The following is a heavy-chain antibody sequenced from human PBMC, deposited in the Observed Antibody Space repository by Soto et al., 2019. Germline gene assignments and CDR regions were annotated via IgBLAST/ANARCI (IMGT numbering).Heavy chain of an antibody. D-gene: IGHD1-26*01. V-gene: IGHV4-31*03. Sequence: PSETLSLTCTVSGGSINSGGYYWIWIRQHPGRGLESIGYIYYSGDTYYNPSLKSRLSISLDTSNNQFSLKLTSVTAADTAIYYCARFPSRAHYFPMDVWGHGTAVTVSS. J-gene: IGHJ6*02. CDR1: GGSINSGGYY. CDR3: ARFPSRAHYFPMDV. CDR2: IYYSGDT.